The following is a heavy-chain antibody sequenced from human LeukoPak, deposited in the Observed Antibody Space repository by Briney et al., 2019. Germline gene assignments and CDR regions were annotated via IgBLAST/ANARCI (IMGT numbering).Heavy chain of an antibody. CDR2: INHSGST. CDR1: GGSFSGYY. Sequence: PSETLSLTCAVYGGSFSGYYWSWIRQPPGKGLEWIGEINHSGSTNYNPSLKSRVTISVDTSKNQFSLKLSSVTAADTAVYYCARLGTVLRYFNWFDPWGQGTLVTVSS. V-gene: IGHV4-34*01. D-gene: IGHD3-9*01. J-gene: IGHJ5*02. CDR3: ARLGTVLRYFNWFDP.